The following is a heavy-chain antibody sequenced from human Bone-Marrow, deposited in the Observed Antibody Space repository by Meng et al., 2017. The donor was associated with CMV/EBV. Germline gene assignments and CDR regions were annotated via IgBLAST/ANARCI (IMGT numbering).Heavy chain of an antibody. Sequence: GGSLRLSCAASGFTFSSYAMHWVRQAPGKGLEWVAVISYDGSNKYYADSVKGRFTISRDNSKNTLYLQMNSLRAEDTAVYYCARDLSPGYDEENWFDPWDQGTLVTVSS. CDR1: GFTFSSYA. J-gene: IGHJ5*02. V-gene: IGHV3-30*04. CDR2: ISYDGSNK. CDR3: ARDLSPGYDEENWFDP. D-gene: IGHD1-1*01.